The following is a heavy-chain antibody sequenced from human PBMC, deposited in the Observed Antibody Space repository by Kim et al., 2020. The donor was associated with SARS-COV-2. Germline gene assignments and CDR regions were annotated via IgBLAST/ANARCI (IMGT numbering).Heavy chain of an antibody. CDR2: ISAYNGNT. CDR3: ARDILLWFGELLYYGPAYYYGMDV. Sequence: ASVKVSCKASGYTFTSYGISWVRQAPGQGLEWMGWISAYNGNTNYAQKLQGRVTMTTDTSTSTAYMELRSLRSDDTAVYYCARDILLWFGELLYYGPAYYYGMDVWGQGTTVTVSS. J-gene: IGHJ6*02. V-gene: IGHV1-18*01. CDR1: GYTFTSYG. D-gene: IGHD3-10*01.